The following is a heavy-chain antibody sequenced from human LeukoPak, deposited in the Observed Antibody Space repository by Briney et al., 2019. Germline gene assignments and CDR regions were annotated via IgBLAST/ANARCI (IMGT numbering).Heavy chain of an antibody. V-gene: IGHV1-69*05. CDR3: ARDPCGGDCYWEYYFDY. CDR1: GGTFSSYA. CDR2: IIPIFGTA. J-gene: IGHJ4*02. Sequence: SVKVSCKASGGTFSSYAISWVRQAPGQGLEWMGRIIPIFGTANYAQKFQGRVTITTDESTSTAYMELSNLRSEDTAVYYCARDPCGGDCYWEYYFDYWGQGTLVTVSS. D-gene: IGHD2-21*02.